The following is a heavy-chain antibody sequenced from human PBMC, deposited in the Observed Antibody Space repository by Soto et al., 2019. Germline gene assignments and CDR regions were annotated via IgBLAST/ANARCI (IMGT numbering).Heavy chain of an antibody. D-gene: IGHD4-17*01. Sequence: SETLSLTCAVYGGSFSGYYWSWIRQPPGKGLEWIGEINHSGSTNYNPSLKSRVTISVDTSKNQFSLKLSSVTAADTAVYYCARGPPEYGDYLIDYWGQGTLVTVSS. CDR2: INHSGST. CDR3: ARGPPEYGDYLIDY. CDR1: GGSFSGYY. V-gene: IGHV4-34*01. J-gene: IGHJ4*02.